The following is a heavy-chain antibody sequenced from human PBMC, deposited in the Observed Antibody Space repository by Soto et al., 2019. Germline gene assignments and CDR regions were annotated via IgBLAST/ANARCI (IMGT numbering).Heavy chain of an antibody. CDR2: ISKDGSHK. CDR3: ARGTGYADLGNAAWLRP. J-gene: IGHJ5*02. V-gene: IGHV3-30*03. CDR1: GFNFRNYG. D-gene: IGHD5-18*01. Sequence: QVQLVESGGGVVQPGRSLRLSCAASGFNFRNYGIHWVRQAPGKGLEWVAVISKDGSHKYYAHSVKGRFTTSRDNSQNKSLLQMNSRRADDTAVYFCARGTGYADLGNAAWLRPWGQGALVTVSS.